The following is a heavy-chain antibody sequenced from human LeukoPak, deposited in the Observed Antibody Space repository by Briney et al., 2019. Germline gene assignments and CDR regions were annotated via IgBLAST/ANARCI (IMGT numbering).Heavy chain of an antibody. CDR2: IKSKTGAGTT. Sequence: GGSLRLSCAVSGFTFTNYSMTWVRQAPGKGLEWVGRIKSKTGAGTTDSATPVKGRLTITTNHSKNMQNLPMTTLKTADNDWFYCSTAWQYFDQWGQGSLVIVSS. V-gene: IGHV3-15*01. CDR3: STAWQYFDQ. J-gene: IGHJ4*02. CDR1: GFTFTNYS. D-gene: IGHD5-12*01.